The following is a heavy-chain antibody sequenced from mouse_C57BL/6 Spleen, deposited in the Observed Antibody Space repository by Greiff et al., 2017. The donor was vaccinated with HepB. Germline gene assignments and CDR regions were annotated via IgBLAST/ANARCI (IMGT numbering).Heavy chain of an antibody. CDR1: GYTFTSYW. CDR3: ATAYYSNYWYFDV. V-gene: IGHV1-64*01. D-gene: IGHD2-5*01. J-gene: IGHJ1*03. CDR2: IHPNSGST. Sequence: QVQLKQPGAELVKPGASVKLSCKASGYTFTSYWMHWVKQRPGQGLEWIGMIHPNSGSTNYNEKFKSKATLTVDKSSSTAYMQLSSLTSEDSAVYYCATAYYSNYWYFDVWGTGTTVTVSS.